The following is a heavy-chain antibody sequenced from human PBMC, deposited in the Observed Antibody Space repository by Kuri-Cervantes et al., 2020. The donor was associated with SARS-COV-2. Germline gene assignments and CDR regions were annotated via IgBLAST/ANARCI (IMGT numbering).Heavy chain of an antibody. CDR2: ISTYNGNT. CDR1: GYTFTSYG. CDR3: ARDKDWGYGFDI. D-gene: IGHD7-27*01. J-gene: IGHJ3*02. V-gene: IGHV1-18*01. Sequence: ASVKVSCKASGYTFTSYGISWVRRAPGQGLEWMGRISTYNGNTNYAQKLQGRVTMTTDTSTSTAYMEMRSLRLDDTAVYYCARDKDWGYGFDIWGQGTMVTVSS.